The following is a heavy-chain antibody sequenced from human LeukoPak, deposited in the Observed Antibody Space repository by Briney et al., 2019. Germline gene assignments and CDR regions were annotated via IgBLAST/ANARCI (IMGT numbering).Heavy chain of an antibody. Sequence: GGSLRLSCAASGFTFSSYEMNWVRQAPGKGLVWVSYISSSGSTIYYADSVKGRFTISRDNAKNSLYLQMNSLRAEDTAVYYCAGGLVPGDGGWNWFDPWGQGTLVTVSS. CDR2: ISSSGSTI. D-gene: IGHD3-10*01. CDR3: AGGLVPGDGGWNWFDP. V-gene: IGHV3-48*03. CDR1: GFTFSSYE. J-gene: IGHJ5*02.